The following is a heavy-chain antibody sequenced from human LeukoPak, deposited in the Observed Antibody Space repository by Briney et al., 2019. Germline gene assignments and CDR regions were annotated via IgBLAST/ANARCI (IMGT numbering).Heavy chain of an antibody. CDR2: INHSGST. J-gene: IGHJ4*02. D-gene: IGHD3-10*01. Sequence: PSETLSLTCAVYGGSFSGYYWSWIRQPPGKGLEWIGEINHSGSTNYNPSLKSRVTISVDTSKNQFSLKLSSVTAADTAVYYCARLSYYGSGRLYFDYWGQGTLVTVSS. CDR3: ARLSYYGSGRLYFDY. V-gene: IGHV4-34*01. CDR1: GGSFSGYY.